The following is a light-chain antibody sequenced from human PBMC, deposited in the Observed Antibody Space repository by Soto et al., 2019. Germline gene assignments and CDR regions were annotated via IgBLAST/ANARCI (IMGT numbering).Light chain of an antibody. CDR3: HQYDSTPPT. J-gene: IGKJ1*01. CDR1: QSVNSNY. V-gene: IGKV3-20*01. CDR2: GAS. Sequence: EIVLTQSPGTLSLSPGERATLSCRASQSVNSNYLAWYQRKPGQAPRLLIYGASNRATDIPYRFSASGSGTDLTLNITRLEAEDFAVYYCHQYDSTPPTFGQGTKVEVK.